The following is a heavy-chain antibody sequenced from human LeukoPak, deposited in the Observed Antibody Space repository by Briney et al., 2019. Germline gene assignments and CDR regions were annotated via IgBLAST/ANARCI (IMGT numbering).Heavy chain of an antibody. CDR2: ISWDGGST. D-gene: IGHD5-18*01. V-gene: IGHV3-43D*03. Sequence: AGGSLRLSCAASGFTFDDYVMHWVRQAPGKGLEWVSLISWDGGSTYYADSVKGRFTISRDNSKNSLYLQMNSLRTEDVALYYCARDRTSWIQTYFDYWGQGTLVTVSS. CDR1: GFTFDDYV. CDR3: ARDRTSWIQTYFDY. J-gene: IGHJ4*02.